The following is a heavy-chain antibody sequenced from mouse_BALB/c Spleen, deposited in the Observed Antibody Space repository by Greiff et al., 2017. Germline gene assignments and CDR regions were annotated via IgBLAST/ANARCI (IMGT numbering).Heavy chain of an antibody. D-gene: IGHD2-4*01. J-gene: IGHJ3*01. CDR3: KGGRDDYIAY. V-gene: IGHV14-4*02. Sequence: VQLQQSGAELVRSGASVKLSCTASGFNIKDYYMHWVKQRPEQGLEWIGWIDPENGDTEYAPKFQGKATMTADTSSNTAYLQLSSLTSEDTAVYYCKGGRDDYIAYWGQGTLVTVSA. CDR1: GFNIKDYY. CDR2: IDPENGDT.